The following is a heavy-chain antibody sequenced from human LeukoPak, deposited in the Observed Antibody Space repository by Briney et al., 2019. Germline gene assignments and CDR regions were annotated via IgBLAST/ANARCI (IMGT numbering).Heavy chain of an antibody. J-gene: IGHJ4*02. CDR2: IIPIFGTA. CDR3: ARDSWDSSGQVMGY. Sequence: EASVKVSCKASGGTFSSYAISWVRQAPGQGLEWMGRIIPIFGTANYAQKFQGRVTITTDESTSTAYMELSSLRSEDTAVYYCARDSWDSSGQVMGYWGQGTLVTVPS. D-gene: IGHD3-22*01. V-gene: IGHV1-69*05. CDR1: GGTFSSYA.